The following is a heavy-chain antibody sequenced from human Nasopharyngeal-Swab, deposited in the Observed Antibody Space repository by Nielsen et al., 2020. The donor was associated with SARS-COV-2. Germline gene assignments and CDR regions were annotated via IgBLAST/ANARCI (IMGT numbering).Heavy chain of an antibody. V-gene: IGHV3-33*01. D-gene: IGHD3-22*01. J-gene: IGHJ4*02. CDR1: GFTFSNYG. CDR2: IWYDGSNK. Sequence: GGSLRLSCEASGFTFSNYGMHWVRQAPGKGLEWVAVIWYDGSNKYYADSVKGRFTISRDNSKNTLYLQMNSLRAEDTAVYYCARDFAFSDSSGYYHFWGQGTLVTVSS. CDR3: ARDFAFSDSSGYYHF.